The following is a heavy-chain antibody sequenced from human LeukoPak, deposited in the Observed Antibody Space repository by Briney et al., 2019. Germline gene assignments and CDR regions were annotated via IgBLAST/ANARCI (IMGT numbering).Heavy chain of an antibody. Sequence: PSETLSLTCTVSGGSISSGSYYWSWIRQPAGKGLEWIGRIYTSGSTNYNPSLKSRVTISVDTSKNQFSLQLSSVTAADTAVYFCARGRVSSSTWHSTYYYYFYMDVWGKGTTVTVSS. CDR3: ARGRVSSSTWHSTYYYYFYMDV. J-gene: IGHJ6*03. CDR2: IYTSGST. V-gene: IGHV4-61*02. CDR1: GGSISSGSYY. D-gene: IGHD4-11*01.